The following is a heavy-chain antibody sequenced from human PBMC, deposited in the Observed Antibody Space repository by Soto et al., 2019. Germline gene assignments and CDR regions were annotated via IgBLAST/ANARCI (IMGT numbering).Heavy chain of an antibody. V-gene: IGHV1-18*01. Sequence: QVQLVQSGAEVKKPGASVKVSCKASGYTFTSYGISWVRQAPGQGLEWMGWISADNGNTKYAQKLQGRVTMTTDTTTSTADMELRSRISDEAAVYYCARDRGCYPLDYWGQGTLVTVSS. CDR1: GYTFTSYG. CDR2: ISADNGNT. J-gene: IGHJ4*02. CDR3: ARDRGCYPLDY. D-gene: IGHD2-15*01.